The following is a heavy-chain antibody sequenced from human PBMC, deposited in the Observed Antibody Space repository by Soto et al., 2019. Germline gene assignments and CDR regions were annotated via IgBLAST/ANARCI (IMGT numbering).Heavy chain of an antibody. CDR2: ISYDGSNK. CDR1: GFTFSSYA. CDR3: AGPYCSGGSCQPGMDV. Sequence: PGGSLRLSCAASGFTFSSYAMHWVRQAPGKGLEWVAVISYDGSNKYYADSVKGRFTISRDNSKNTLYLQMNSLRAEDTAVYYCAGPYCSGGSCQPGMDVWGQGTTVTVS. V-gene: IGHV3-30-3*01. D-gene: IGHD2-15*01. J-gene: IGHJ6*02.